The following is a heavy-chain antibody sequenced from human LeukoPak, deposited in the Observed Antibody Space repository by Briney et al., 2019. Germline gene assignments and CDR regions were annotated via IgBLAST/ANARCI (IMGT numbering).Heavy chain of an antibody. V-gene: IGHV1-18*04. D-gene: IGHD3-9*01. CDR2: ISAYNGNT. CDR1: GYTFTSYG. J-gene: IGHJ4*02. CDR3: ARWGRYFDWLLSFDY. Sequence: ASVKVSRKASGYTFTSYGISWVRQAPGQGLEWMGWISAYNGNTNYAQKLQGRVTMTTDTSTSTAYMELRSLRSDDTAVYYCARWGRYFDWLLSFDYWGQGTLVTVSS.